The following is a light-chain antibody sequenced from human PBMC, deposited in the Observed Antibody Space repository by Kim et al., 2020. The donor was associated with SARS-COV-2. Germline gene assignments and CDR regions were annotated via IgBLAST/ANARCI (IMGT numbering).Light chain of an antibody. V-gene: IGKV1-16*01. CDR1: QDISKK. J-gene: IGKJ4*01. CDR3: QHYKRYPLS. Sequence: DIQMTQSPSSLSASIGDRVTITCRASQDISKKLAWFQQKPGKAPKSLIFGAANLQSGVPSRFSGSGSGTEFTLTISSLQPEDFATYHCQHYKRYPLSFGGGTKVDIK. CDR2: GAA.